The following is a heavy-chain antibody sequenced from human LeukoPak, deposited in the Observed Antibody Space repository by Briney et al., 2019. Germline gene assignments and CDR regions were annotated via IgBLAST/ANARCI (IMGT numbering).Heavy chain of an antibody. D-gene: IGHD2-15*01. CDR3: ASQNLRCCSGGSCYQLYYFDY. Sequence: SVKVSCKASGGTFSSYAISWVRQAPGQGREWMGRIIPIFGTANYAQKFQGRVTITTDESTSTAYMELSSLRSEDTAVYYCASQNLRCCSGGSCYQLYYFDYWGQGTLVTVSS. CDR2: IIPIFGTA. CDR1: GGTFSSYA. V-gene: IGHV1-69*05. J-gene: IGHJ4*02.